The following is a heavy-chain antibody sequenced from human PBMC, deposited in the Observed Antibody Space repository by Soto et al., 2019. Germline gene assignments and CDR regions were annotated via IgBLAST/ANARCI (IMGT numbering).Heavy chain of an antibody. CDR1: GVSITTGDYS. CDR3: ARGIDYGGVPFDL. D-gene: IGHD4-17*01. J-gene: IGHJ4*02. V-gene: IGHV4-30-2*01. Sequence: QLQLQESASGLVKPSQTLSLTCAVSGVSITTGDYSWNWLRQAPGKGLEWIGYIYNIGSTYYNSSLKSRVTISVDRSKNQFSLELTSVTAADTAVYYCARGIDYGGVPFDLWGQGTLVTVSS. CDR2: IYNIGST.